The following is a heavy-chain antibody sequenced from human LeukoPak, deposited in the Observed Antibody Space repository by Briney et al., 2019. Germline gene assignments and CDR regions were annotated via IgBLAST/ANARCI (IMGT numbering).Heavy chain of an antibody. Sequence: AGGSLRLSCAASGFTFSSYAMHWVRQAPGKGLDWVAVMSSDSKATYYGASVKGRFTVSRDKSRDMLYLQMNSLSPDDAGTYFCAREGFYASGNYPTFYFDSWGQGVLVTVSS. CDR2: MSSDSKAT. CDR1: GFTFSSYA. V-gene: IGHV3-30*04. D-gene: IGHD3-10*01. J-gene: IGHJ4*02. CDR3: AREGFYASGNYPTFYFDS.